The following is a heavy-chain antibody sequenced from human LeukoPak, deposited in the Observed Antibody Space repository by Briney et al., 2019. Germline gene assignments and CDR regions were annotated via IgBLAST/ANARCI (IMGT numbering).Heavy chain of an antibody. J-gene: IGHJ4*02. Sequence: SETLSLTCTVSGGSISSSSYYWGWIRQPPGKGLEWIGSIYYSGSTYYNPSLKSRVTISVDTSKNQFSLKLSSVPAADTAVYYCARGGAYYYDSSGYYDLDYWGQGTLVTVSS. V-gene: IGHV4-39*01. CDR3: ARGGAYYYDSSGYYDLDY. CDR2: IYYSGST. CDR1: GGSISSSSYY. D-gene: IGHD3-22*01.